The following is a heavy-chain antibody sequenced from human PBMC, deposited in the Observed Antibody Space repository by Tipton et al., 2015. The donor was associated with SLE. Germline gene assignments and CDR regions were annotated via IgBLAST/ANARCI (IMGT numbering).Heavy chain of an antibody. J-gene: IGHJ4*02. V-gene: IGHV3-48*03. CDR1: GFTFSSYE. Sequence: GSLRLSCAASGFTFSSYEMNWVRQAPGKGLEWVSYISSSGSTIYYADAVKGRFTISRDNAKNSLYLQMNSLRAEDTAVYYCARGSSSWDYWGQGTLVTVSS. D-gene: IGHD6-13*01. CDR2: ISSSGSTI. CDR3: ARGSSSWDY.